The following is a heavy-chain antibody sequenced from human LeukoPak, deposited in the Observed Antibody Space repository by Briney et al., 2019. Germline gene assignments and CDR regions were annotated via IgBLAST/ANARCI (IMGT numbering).Heavy chain of an antibody. Sequence: SETLSLTCTVSGGSISSYYWSWIRQPPGKGLEWIAYIYYSGSTNYNPSLKSRVTISVDTSKNQFSLKLSSVTAADTAVYYCASLYDSSGYYPFVFDYWGQGTLVTVSS. V-gene: IGHV4-59*01. D-gene: IGHD3-22*01. CDR2: IYYSGST. CDR3: ASLYDSSGYYPFVFDY. J-gene: IGHJ4*02. CDR1: GGSISSYY.